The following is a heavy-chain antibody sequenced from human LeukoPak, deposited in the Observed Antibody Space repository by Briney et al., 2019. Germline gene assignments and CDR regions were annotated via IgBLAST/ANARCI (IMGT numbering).Heavy chain of an antibody. J-gene: IGHJ4*02. D-gene: IGHD6-19*01. CDR3: ARESETSGWYDY. CDR2: IWGDGGST. V-gene: IGHV3-43*02. CDR1: RFIFDNYA. Sequence: PGGALRLSCAAPRFIFDNYAIHWVRQARGKGLEWVSLIWGDGGSTFYADSVRGRFTISRDNTRKSLSLQMSSLRSEDTALYYCARESETSGWYDYWGQGTLLADCS.